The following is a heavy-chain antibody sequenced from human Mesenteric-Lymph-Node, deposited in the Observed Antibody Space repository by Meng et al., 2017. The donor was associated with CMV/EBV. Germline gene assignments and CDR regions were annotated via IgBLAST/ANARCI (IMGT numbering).Heavy chain of an antibody. CDR2: IIPIFGTA. Sequence: KISCKASGGTFSSYAISWVRQAPGQGLEWMGGIIPIFGTANYAQKFQGRVTITTDESTSTAYMELSSLRSDDTAVYYCARAAPRGKWYYYGMDVWGQGTTVTVSS. D-gene: IGHD6-6*01. CDR3: ARAAPRGKWYYYGMDV. CDR1: GGTFSSYA. V-gene: IGHV1-69*05. J-gene: IGHJ6*02.